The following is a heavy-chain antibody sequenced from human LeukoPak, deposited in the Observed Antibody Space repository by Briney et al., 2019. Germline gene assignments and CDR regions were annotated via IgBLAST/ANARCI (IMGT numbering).Heavy chain of an antibody. CDR2: ISSDGYRT. D-gene: IGHD3-10*01. Sequence: GGSLRLSCAASGFPFSTYDMHWVRQAPDRGLQWVAVISSDGYRTDYPDSVRGRFTISRDNFKNTVDLQMISVTAEDTAMYFCAKGLGTGSVLARPLHYWGQGTLVTVSS. V-gene: IGHV3-30*18. J-gene: IGHJ4*02. CDR1: GFPFSTYD. CDR3: AKGLGTGSVLARPLHY.